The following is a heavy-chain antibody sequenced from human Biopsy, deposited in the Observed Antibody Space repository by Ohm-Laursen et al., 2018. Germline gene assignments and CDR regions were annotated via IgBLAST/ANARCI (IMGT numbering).Heavy chain of an antibody. D-gene: IGHD2/OR15-2a*01. J-gene: IGHJ6*02. Sequence: SDTLSLTCTVSGGSISSDYWSWIRQTTGKGLEWIGYIYYSGSTNYNPSLKSRVTISVDTSKNQFSLRLNSVTAADTAVYYCARATNSTGWPYYYFYGMGVWGQGTTVTVSS. CDR2: IYYSGST. CDR3: ARATNSTGWPYYYFYGMGV. CDR1: GGSISSDY. V-gene: IGHV4-59*07.